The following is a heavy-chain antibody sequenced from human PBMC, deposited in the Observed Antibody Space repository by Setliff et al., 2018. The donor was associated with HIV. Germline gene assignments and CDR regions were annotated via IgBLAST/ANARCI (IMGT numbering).Heavy chain of an antibody. J-gene: IGHJ6*02. V-gene: IGHV4-30-4*08. D-gene: IGHD6-19*01. Sequence: PSETLSLTCTVSGGSFSSGDYSWTWIRQPPGKGLECIGFIFYSGSTHQNPSLKSRVTISVDSSKNHFSLILSSVTAADTAVYFCARILGSHYYYGMDVWGPGTTVTVSS. CDR3: ARILGSHYYYGMDV. CDR2: IFYSGST. CDR1: GGSFSSGDYS.